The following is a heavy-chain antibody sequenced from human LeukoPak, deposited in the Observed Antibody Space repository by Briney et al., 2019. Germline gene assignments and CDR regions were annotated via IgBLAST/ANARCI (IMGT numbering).Heavy chain of an antibody. D-gene: IGHD2-2*01. CDR3: ARVQGPGIVVVPAAMRDYYYYYMDV. CDR1: GGSFSGYY. V-gene: IGHV4-34*01. J-gene: IGHJ6*03. Sequence: SETLSLTCAVYGGSFSGYYWSWIRQPPGKGLEWIGEINHSGSTNYNPSLKSRVTISVDTSKNQFSLKLSSVAAADTAVYYCARVQGPGIVVVPAAMRDYYYYYMDVWGKGTTVTVSS. CDR2: INHSGST.